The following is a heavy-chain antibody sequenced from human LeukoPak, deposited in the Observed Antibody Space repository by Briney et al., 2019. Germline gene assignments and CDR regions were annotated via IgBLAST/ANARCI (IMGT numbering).Heavy chain of an antibody. CDR2: IWYDGSNK. CDR3: AREAYYDFWSGYYGYGMDV. D-gene: IGHD3-3*01. V-gene: IGHV3-33*01. Sequence: QPGRSLRLSCAASGFTFSSYGMHWVRQAPGKGLEWVAVIWYDGSNKYYADSVKGRFIISRDNSKNTLYLQMNSLRAEDTAVYYCAREAYYDFWSGYYGYGMDVWGQGTTVTVSS. CDR1: GFTFSSYG. J-gene: IGHJ6*02.